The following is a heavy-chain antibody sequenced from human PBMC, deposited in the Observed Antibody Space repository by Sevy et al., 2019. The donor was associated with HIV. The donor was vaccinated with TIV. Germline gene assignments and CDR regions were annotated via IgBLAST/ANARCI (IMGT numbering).Heavy chain of an antibody. J-gene: IGHJ6*02. CDR3: AKDPLGVVVTLGGYYYGMDV. D-gene: IGHD2-15*01. CDR2: IRYDGSNK. Sequence: GGSLRLSCAASGFTFSSYGMHWVRQAPGKGLEWVAFIRYDGSNKYYADSVKGRFTISRDNSKNTLYLQMKSLRAEDTAVYYCAKDPLGVVVTLGGYYYGMDVWGQGTTVTVSS. V-gene: IGHV3-30*02. CDR1: GFTFSSYG.